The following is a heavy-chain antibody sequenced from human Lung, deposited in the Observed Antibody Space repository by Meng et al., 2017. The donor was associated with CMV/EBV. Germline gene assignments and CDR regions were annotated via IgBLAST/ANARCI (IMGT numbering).Heavy chain of an antibody. J-gene: IGHJ6*04. Sequence: GESLKISCDASGFRFDDFGMGWVRQATGKGLEWISGIDWNGGRTVYADSVKGRFTISRDNTENSLYVQMNSLRDEDTGVYYCVRDRIAYGLDVWGKGTTVTVSS. V-gene: IGHV3-20*04. CDR2: IDWNGGRT. CDR1: GFRFDDFG. CDR3: VRDRIAYGLDV. D-gene: IGHD2-15*01.